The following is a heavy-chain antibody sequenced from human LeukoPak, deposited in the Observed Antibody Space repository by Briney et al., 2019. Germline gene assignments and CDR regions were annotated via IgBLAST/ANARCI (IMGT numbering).Heavy chain of an antibody. CDR1: GGSISSGGDY. V-gene: IGHV4-31*03. CDR3: ASAPVSYGSGSYYNSEDYYYYMDV. Sequence: SETLSLTCTVSGGSISSGGDYWSWIRQHPGKDLEWIGYIYYSVSTYYNPSLKSRVTISVDTSKNQFSLKLSSVTAADTAMYYCASAPVSYGSGSYYNSEDYYYYMDVWGKGTTVTVSS. J-gene: IGHJ6*03. CDR2: IYYSVST. D-gene: IGHD3-10*01.